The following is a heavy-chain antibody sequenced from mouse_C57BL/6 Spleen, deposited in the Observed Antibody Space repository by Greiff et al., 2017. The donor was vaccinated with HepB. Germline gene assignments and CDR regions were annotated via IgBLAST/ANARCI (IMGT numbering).Heavy chain of an antibody. Sequence: VQLQQSGPGLVKPSQSLSLTCSVTGYSITSGYYWNWIRQFPGNKLEWMGYISYDGSNNYNPSLKNRISITRDTSKNQFFLKLNSVTTEDTATYYCARDGYYGSSWFAYWGQGTLVTVSA. CDR2: ISYDGSN. J-gene: IGHJ3*01. CDR3: ARDGYYGSSWFAY. CDR1: GYSITSGYY. V-gene: IGHV3-6*01. D-gene: IGHD1-1*01.